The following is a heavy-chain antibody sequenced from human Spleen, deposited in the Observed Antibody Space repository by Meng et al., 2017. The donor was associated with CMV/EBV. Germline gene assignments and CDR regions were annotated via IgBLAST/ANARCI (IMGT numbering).Heavy chain of an antibody. D-gene: IGHD3-22*01. CDR2: IFSNDDK. V-gene: IGHV2-26*01. CDR1: GFSLSNTRMG. Sequence: SGPTLVKPTETLTLTCTVSGFSLSNTRMGVSWIRQPPGKALEWLAHIFSNDDKSYNTSLKSTLTISKDTSKSQVVLTMTNMDPVDTATYYCARYYYDSSGYYYLDYWGQGTLVTVSS. CDR3: ARYYYDSSGYYYLDY. J-gene: IGHJ4*02.